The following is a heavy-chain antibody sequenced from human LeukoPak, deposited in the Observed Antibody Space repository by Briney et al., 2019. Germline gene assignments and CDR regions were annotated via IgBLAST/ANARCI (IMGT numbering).Heavy chain of an antibody. V-gene: IGHV4-39*01. CDR2: IYYSGST. CDR1: GGSISSSSYY. Sequence: SETLSLTCTVSGGSISSSSYYWGWIRRPPGKGLEWIGSIYYSGSTYYNPSLKSRVTISVDTSKNQFSLKLSSVTAADTAVYYCARPSDRFDPWGQGTLVTVSS. CDR3: ARPSDRFDP. J-gene: IGHJ5*02.